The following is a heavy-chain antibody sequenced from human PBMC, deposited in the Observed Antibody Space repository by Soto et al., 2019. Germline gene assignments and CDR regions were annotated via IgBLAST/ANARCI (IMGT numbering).Heavy chain of an antibody. CDR1: GFTYGAYA. Sequence: GGSLRLSCAGSGFTYGAYAMSWVRQAPGKGLEWVSSISGSGGNTFYADSVKGRFTISRDNSKNTLYLQMNSLRAEDTAVYYCAKDSLGRHIIVVTALDCWGQGTLVTVSS. CDR2: ISGSGGNT. D-gene: IGHD2-21*02. V-gene: IGHV3-23*01. J-gene: IGHJ4*02. CDR3: AKDSLGRHIIVVTALDC.